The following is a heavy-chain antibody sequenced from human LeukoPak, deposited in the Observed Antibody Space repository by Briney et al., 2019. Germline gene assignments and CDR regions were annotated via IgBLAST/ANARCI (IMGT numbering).Heavy chain of an antibody. CDR2: INPSGGST. CDR1: GYTFTNYY. D-gene: IGHD5-18*01. V-gene: IGHV1-46*01. CDR3: AVQYSYGTYFDY. Sequence: ASVKVSCKASGYTFTNYYMHWVRQAPGQGLEWMGIINPSGGSTSYAQKFQGRVTMTRDTSTSTVYMELSSLRSEDTAVYYCAVQYSYGTYFDYGGQGTLVTVSS. J-gene: IGHJ4*02.